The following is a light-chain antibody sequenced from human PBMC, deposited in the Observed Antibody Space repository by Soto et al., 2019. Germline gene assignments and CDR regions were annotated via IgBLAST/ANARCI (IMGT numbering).Light chain of an antibody. V-gene: IGKV3-15*01. J-gene: IGKJ5*01. CDR2: GAS. CDR1: QRFGSSN. Sequence: EIVLTQSPGTLSLSPGERGTLSCRASQRFGSSNLAWYQQKPGQAPRLLIYGASTRATGIPARFSGSGSGTEFTLTISSLQSEDFAVYYCQQYNNWPITFGQGTRLEIK. CDR3: QQYNNWPIT.